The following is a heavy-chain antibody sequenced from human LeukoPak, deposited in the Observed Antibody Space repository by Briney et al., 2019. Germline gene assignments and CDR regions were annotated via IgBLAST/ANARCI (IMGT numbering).Heavy chain of an antibody. Sequence: GGSLRLSGAASGFTFSIYAMSWVRQAPGKGLQWVSSITSRGESTLYVDSVKGRFTITRDNSENTLYLQMYSLRAEDTAVYYCARDRPNYYGSDGHYYRRDGDYWGRGTLVSVSS. V-gene: IGHV3-23*01. J-gene: IGHJ4*02. CDR3: ARDRPNYYGSDGHYYRRDGDY. CDR2: ITSRGEST. CDR1: GFTFSIYA. D-gene: IGHD3-22*01.